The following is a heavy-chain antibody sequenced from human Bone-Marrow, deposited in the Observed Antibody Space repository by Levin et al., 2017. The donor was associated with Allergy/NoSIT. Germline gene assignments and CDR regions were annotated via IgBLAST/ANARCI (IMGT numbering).Heavy chain of an antibody. CDR3: TREPLGRSYAYY. D-gene: IGHD3-10*01. CDR2: TRSKPYGGAT. V-gene: IGHV3-49*03. Sequence: GGSLRLSCTTSGFTFGDYDISWLRQAPGKGPEGVGFTRSKPYGGATDYAASVKGRFTISRDDSKSSVYLQMNSLKTEDTAVYFCTREPLGRSYAYYWGQGTLVTVSS. CDR1: GFTFGDYD. J-gene: IGHJ4*02.